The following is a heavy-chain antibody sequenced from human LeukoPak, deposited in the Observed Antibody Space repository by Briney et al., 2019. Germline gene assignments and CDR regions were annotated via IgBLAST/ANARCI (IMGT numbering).Heavy chain of an antibody. Sequence: SGTLSLTCAVSGGSISSSNWWSWVRQPPGKGLEWIGEIYHSGSTNYNPSLKSRVTISVDKSKNQFSLKLSSVTAADTAVYYCARARSYCSSTGCYGGAFDYWGQGTLVTVSS. D-gene: IGHD2-2*01. J-gene: IGHJ4*02. CDR1: GGSISSSNW. CDR2: IYHSGST. V-gene: IGHV4-4*02. CDR3: ARARSYCSSTGCYGGAFDY.